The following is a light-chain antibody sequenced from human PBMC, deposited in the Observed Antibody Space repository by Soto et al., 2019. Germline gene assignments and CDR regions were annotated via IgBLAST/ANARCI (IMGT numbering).Light chain of an antibody. CDR3: PHYGSSRFMFS. CDR2: GAS. J-gene: IGKJ2*01. CDR1: ESVASNY. Sequence: EIVLTQSPGTLSVSPGETATVSCRASESVASNYLAWYQHKPGQAPRLLIYGASSRATGIPDRFSGSGSGTDFTLTISRLEPEDFAVYYCPHYGSSRFMFSFGQGTKLEIK. V-gene: IGKV3-20*01.